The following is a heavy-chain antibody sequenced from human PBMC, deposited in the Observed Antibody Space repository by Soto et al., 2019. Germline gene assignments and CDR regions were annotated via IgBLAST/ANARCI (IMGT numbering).Heavy chain of an antibody. Sequence: ASVKVSCKASGYTFTSYAMQWVRQAPGQRLEWMGWINAGNGNTKYSQKFQGRATITRDTSASTAYMELSSLRSEDTAVYYCARTYYYDSSGYYNWFDPWGQGTLVTVSS. CDR3: ARTYYYDSSGYYNWFDP. J-gene: IGHJ5*02. CDR1: GYTFTSYA. D-gene: IGHD3-22*01. CDR2: INAGNGNT. V-gene: IGHV1-3*01.